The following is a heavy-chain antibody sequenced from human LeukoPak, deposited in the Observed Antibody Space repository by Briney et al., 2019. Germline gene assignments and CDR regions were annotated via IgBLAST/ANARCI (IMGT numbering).Heavy chain of an antibody. CDR1: GGSISSGDYY. J-gene: IGHJ4*02. D-gene: IGHD3-22*01. CDR3: ARDRSGYFDY. CDR2: IYYSGST. Sequence: SETLSLTCTVSGGSISSGDYYWSWICQPPGKGLEWIGYIYYSGSTYYNPSLKSRVTISVDTSKNKFSLKLSSVTAADTAVYYCARDRSGYFDYWGQGTLVTVSS. V-gene: IGHV4-30-4*01.